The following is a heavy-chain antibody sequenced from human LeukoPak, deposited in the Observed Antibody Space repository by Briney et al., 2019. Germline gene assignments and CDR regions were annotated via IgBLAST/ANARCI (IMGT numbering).Heavy chain of an antibody. D-gene: IGHD6-6*01. CDR2: ITDSGGST. J-gene: IGHJ4*02. Sequence: PGGSLRLSCAASGFSFSSYAMSWVRQAPGKGLEWVSAITDSGGSTYHADSVKGRFTISRDNSKNTLFLQMNSLRVEDTAVYCCAKGSSSPRPYYFDYWGQGTLVTVSS. CDR1: GFSFSSYA. V-gene: IGHV3-23*01. CDR3: AKGSSSPRPYYFDY.